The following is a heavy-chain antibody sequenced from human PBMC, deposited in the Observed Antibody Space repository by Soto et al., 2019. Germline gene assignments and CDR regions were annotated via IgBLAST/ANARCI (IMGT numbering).Heavy chain of an antibody. CDR1: GFTFSSHA. D-gene: IGHD1-26*01. V-gene: IGHV3-30-3*01. CDR2: ISSDGSNK. Sequence: QVQLVESGGGVVQPGRSLRLSCAVSGFTFSSHAMHWVRQAPGKGLEWVALISSDGSNKYYADPVKGRFTTSRDNSKNTMYRQMNCLRVEDTAVYYCARDDEGGSDCDLGYWGQGALVTVSS. CDR3: ARDDEGGSDCDLGY. J-gene: IGHJ4*02.